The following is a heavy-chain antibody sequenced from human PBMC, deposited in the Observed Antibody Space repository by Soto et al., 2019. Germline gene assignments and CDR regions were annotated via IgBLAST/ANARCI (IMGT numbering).Heavy chain of an antibody. Sequence: GESLKISCKGSGSSFTTNWIGWVRQMPGKGLEWMGVIYPGDSDTRYSPSFQGQVTISADKSISTAYLQWSSLKASDTAIYYCARQRYSSGWYLDYWGQGTLVTVSS. V-gene: IGHV5-51*01. CDR2: IYPGDSDT. CDR1: GSSFTTNW. D-gene: IGHD6-19*01. J-gene: IGHJ4*02. CDR3: ARQRYSSGWYLDY.